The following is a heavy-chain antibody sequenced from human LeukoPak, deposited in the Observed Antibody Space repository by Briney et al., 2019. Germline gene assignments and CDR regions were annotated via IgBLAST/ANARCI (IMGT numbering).Heavy chain of an antibody. CDR3: ARVSSGSYFGYYYYYMDV. CDR1: GFTFSSYS. J-gene: IGHJ6*03. D-gene: IGHD1-26*01. V-gene: IGHV3-21*01. Sequence: GGSLRLSCAASGFTFSSYSMNWVRQAPGKGLEWVSSISSSSSYIYYADSVKGRFTISRDNAKNTLYLQMNSLRAEDTAVYYCARVSSGSYFGYYYYYMDVWGKGTTVAVSS. CDR2: ISSSSSYI.